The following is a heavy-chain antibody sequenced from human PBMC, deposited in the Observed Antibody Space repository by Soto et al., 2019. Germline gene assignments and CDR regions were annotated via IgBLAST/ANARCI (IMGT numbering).Heavy chain of an antibody. CDR2: IDPSDSYT. CDR3: ARRIITHDGPSNYYYYGMDV. D-gene: IGHD3-10*01. Sequence: EVQLVQSGAEVKKPGESLRISCKGSGYSFTSYWISWVRQMPGKGLEWMGRIDPSDSYTNYSPSFQGHVTISADKSISTAYLQWSSLKASDTAMYYCARRIITHDGPSNYYYYGMDVWGQGTTVTVSS. V-gene: IGHV5-10-1*03. CDR1: GYSFTSYW. J-gene: IGHJ6*02.